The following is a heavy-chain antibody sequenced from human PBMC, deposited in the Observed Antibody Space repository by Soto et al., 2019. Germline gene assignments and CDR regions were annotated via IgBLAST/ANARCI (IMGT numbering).Heavy chain of an antibody. Sequence: SETLSLTCTVSGGSISSGGYYWSWIRQHPGKGLEWIGYIYYSGSTYYNPSLKSRVTISVDTSKNQFSLKLSSVTAADTAVYYCARGEGYYDSSGYYYGAPLANYWCQGTLVTVSS. J-gene: IGHJ4*02. V-gene: IGHV4-31*03. CDR2: IYYSGST. D-gene: IGHD3-22*01. CDR1: GGSISSGGYY. CDR3: ARGEGYYDSSGYYYGAPLANY.